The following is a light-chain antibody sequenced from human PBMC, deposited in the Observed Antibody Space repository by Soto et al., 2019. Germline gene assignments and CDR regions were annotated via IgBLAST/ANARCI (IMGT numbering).Light chain of an antibody. CDR1: QGIGND. Sequence: DIQMTQSPSSLSASVGDRVTITCRASQGIGNDLGWYQQKPGKAPKLLIYKASSLESGVPSRFSGRGSGTEFTLTIRSLQPDDFATYYCQQYNSYPYTFGQGTKLEIK. V-gene: IGKV1-17*01. CDR3: QQYNSYPYT. J-gene: IGKJ2*01. CDR2: KAS.